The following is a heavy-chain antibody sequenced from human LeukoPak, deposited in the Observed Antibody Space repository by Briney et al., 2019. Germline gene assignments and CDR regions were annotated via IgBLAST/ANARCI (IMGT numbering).Heavy chain of an antibody. Sequence: GGSPRLSCAASGFTFSRYGMHWVRQAPGKGLEWVTAISYDGSNKYYADSVKGRFTISRDNSKNTLYLQMNSLRAEDTAVYYCARGGKIALTGTRSPQYFQHWGQGTLVTVSS. V-gene: IGHV3-30*04. CDR2: ISYDGSNK. J-gene: IGHJ1*01. D-gene: IGHD6-19*01. CDR1: GFTFSRYG. CDR3: ARGGKIALTGTRSPQYFQH.